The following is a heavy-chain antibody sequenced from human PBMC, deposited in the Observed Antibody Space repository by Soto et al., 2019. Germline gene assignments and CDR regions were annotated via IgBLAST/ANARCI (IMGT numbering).Heavy chain of an antibody. CDR2: INHSGRV. CDR1: GGSFSVHS. D-gene: IGHD3-22*01. CDR3: STRAYDTNGYYRFDP. V-gene: IGHV4-34*01. Sequence: ETLSLTCAVYGGSFSVHSWTWIRQSPGNGLEWIGDINHSGRVNYSPSLKSRVTISLDTSKNQFSLTLSAVTAADTAMYYCSTRAYDTNGYYRFDPWGQGTLVTVSS. J-gene: IGHJ5*01.